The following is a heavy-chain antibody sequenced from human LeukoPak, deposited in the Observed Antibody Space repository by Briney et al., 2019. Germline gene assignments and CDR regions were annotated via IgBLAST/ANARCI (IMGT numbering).Heavy chain of an antibody. D-gene: IGHD1-1*01. J-gene: IGHJ4*02. CDR2: LVYDERS. CDR3: VKLRTGTATNFDY. Sequence: GGSLRLSCAASGFPFSSYGMHWVRQAPGKGVEWVARLVYDERSDYADSVKGRFTISRDNSKDTLYLQMNSLRAEDTAVYYCVKLRTGTATNFDYWGQGTLVTVSS. CDR1: GFPFSSYG. V-gene: IGHV3-30*02.